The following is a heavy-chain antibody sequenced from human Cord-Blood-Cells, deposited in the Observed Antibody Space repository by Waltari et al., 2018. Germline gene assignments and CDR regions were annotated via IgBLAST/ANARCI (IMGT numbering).Heavy chain of an antibody. J-gene: IGHJ3*02. CDR1: GSTLTELS. CDR2: FDPEDGET. CDR3: ATDRRDGYNYGDAFDI. V-gene: IGHV1-24*01. Sequence: VQLVQSGAEVKKPGASVQVSCKVSGSTLTELSMHWVRQDPGKGLEWMGGFDPEDGETIYAQKFQGRVTMTEDTSTDTAYMELSSLRSEDTAVYYCATDRRDGYNYGDAFDIWGQGTMVTVSS. D-gene: IGHD5-12*01.